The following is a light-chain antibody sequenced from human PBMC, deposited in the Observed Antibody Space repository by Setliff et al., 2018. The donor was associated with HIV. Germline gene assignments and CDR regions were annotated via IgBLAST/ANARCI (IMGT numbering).Light chain of an antibody. CDR3: CSYTGTSSYV. CDR1: SSDVGAYNY. J-gene: IGLJ1*01. V-gene: IGLV2-23*02. CDR2: DVN. Sequence: QSALTQPPSASGSPGQSITISCTGTSSDVGAYNYVSWYQQHPGKAPKFMIYDVNKRPSGVSNRFSGSKSGNTASLTISGLQAEDEADYYCCSYTGTSSYVFGTGTKVTVL.